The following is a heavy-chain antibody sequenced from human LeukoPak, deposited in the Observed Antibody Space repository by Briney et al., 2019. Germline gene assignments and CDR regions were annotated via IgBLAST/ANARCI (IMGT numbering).Heavy chain of an antibody. CDR1: GFTFSSYA. V-gene: IGHV3-23*01. CDR3: AKAISSYYDFWSGYYRDYYYYYYMDV. CDR2: ISGSGGST. J-gene: IGHJ6*03. Sequence: GVSLRLSCAASGFTFSSYAMSWVRQAPGKGLEWVSAISGSGGSTYYADSVKGRFTISRDNSKNTLYLQMNSLRAEDTAVYYCAKAISSYYDFWSGYYRDYYYYYYMDVWGKGTTVTVSS. D-gene: IGHD3-3*01.